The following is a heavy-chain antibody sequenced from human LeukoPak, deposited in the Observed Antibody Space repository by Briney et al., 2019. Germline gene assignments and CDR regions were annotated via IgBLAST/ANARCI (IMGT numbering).Heavy chain of an antibody. CDR3: AKRGVVIRVILVGFHKEAYYFES. Sequence: GGSLRLSCAVSGITLSNYGMSWVRQAPGKGLEWVAGISDSGGSTKYADSVKGRFTIARDNRKNTLYLQMNSLRAEGTAVYFCAKRGVVIRVILVGFHKEAYYFESWGQGALVTVSS. V-gene: IGHV3-23*01. D-gene: IGHD3/OR15-3a*01. CDR2: ISDSGGST. CDR1: GITLSNYG. J-gene: IGHJ4*02.